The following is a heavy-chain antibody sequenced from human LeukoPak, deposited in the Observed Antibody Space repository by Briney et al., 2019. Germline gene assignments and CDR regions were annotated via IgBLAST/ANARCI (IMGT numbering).Heavy chain of an antibody. CDR3: ARLQYSNGYVDY. J-gene: IGHJ4*02. D-gene: IGHD5-18*01. CDR1: GFDFTVHW. Sequence: PGESLKISCKASGFDFTVHWIAWVRQMPGKGLEWMGIICPGDSNTKYSPPFRGQVTISADKSITTAYLQWSSLKASDTAMYYCARLQYSNGYVDYWGQGTLVTVSS. V-gene: IGHV5-51*01. CDR2: ICPGDSNT.